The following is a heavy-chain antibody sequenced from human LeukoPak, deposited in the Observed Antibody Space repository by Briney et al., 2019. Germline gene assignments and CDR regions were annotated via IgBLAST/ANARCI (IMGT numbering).Heavy chain of an antibody. J-gene: IGHJ6*03. CDR3: ASGPRYGSGIGGEPPYYYYYMDV. CDR1: GGSISSGDYY. V-gene: IGHV4-61*08. D-gene: IGHD3-10*01. Sequence: PSETLSLTCTVSGGSISSGDYYWSWIRQPPGKGLEWIGYIYYSGSTNYNPSLKSRVTISVDTSKNQFSLKLSSVTAADTAVYYCASGPRYGSGIGGEPPYYYYYMDVWGKGTTVTVSS. CDR2: IYYSGST.